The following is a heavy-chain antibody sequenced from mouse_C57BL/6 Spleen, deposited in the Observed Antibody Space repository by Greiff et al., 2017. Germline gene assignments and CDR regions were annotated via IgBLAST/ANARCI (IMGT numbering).Heavy chain of an antibody. J-gene: IGHJ4*01. CDR2: ISSGSSTI. Sequence: DVHLVESGGGLVKPGGSLKLSCAASGFTFSDYGMHWVRQAPEKGLEWVAYISSGSSTIYYADTVKGRFTISRDNAKNTLFLQMTSLRSEDTAMYYCARRDYSYAMDYWGQGTSVTVSS. D-gene: IGHD1-1*01. CDR1: GFTFSDYG. CDR3: ARRDYSYAMDY. V-gene: IGHV5-17*01.